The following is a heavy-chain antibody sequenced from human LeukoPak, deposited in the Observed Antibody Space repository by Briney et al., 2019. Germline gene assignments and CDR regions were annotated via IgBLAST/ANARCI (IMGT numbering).Heavy chain of an antibody. V-gene: IGHV4-34*01. D-gene: IGHD2-15*01. Sequence: SETLSLTCAVYGGSFSGYYWSWIRQPPGKGLEWIGEINHSGSTNYNPSLKSRVTISGDTSKNEFSLNLSSVTAADTAVYYCARDEVVAARLDPWGQGTLVTVSS. CDR1: GGSFSGYY. CDR3: ARDEVVAARLDP. CDR2: INHSGST. J-gene: IGHJ5*02.